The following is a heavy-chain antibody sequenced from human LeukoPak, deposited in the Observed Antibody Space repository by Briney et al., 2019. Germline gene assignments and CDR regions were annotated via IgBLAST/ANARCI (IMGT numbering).Heavy chain of an antibody. D-gene: IGHD6-19*01. CDR3: ARDGGSAWFLDY. CDR1: GFTFSDNY. J-gene: IGHJ4*02. Sequence: GGSLRLSCAVSGFTFSDNYISWIRQAPGEGLEWVSYISSSGNTTYNADSVKGRFSITRDNAKNSLYLQMNSLRAEDTAVYYCARDGGSAWFLDYWGQGTLVTESS. CDR2: ISSSGNTT. V-gene: IGHV3-11*04.